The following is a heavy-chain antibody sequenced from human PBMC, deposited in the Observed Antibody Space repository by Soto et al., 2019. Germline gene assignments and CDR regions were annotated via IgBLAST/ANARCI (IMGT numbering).Heavy chain of an antibody. CDR1: GFTFSSYG. D-gene: IGHD3-22*01. Sequence: SGGSLRLSCAAPGFTFSSYGMHWVRQAPGKGLEWVAVISYDGSNKYYADSVKGRFTISRDNSKNTLYLQMNSLRAEDTAVYYCANSYDSSGYYYGVDYWGQGTLVTVSS. J-gene: IGHJ4*02. CDR2: ISYDGSNK. CDR3: ANSYDSSGYYYGVDY. V-gene: IGHV3-30*18.